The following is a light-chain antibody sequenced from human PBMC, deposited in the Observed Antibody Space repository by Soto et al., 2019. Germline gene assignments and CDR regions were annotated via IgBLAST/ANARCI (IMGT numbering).Light chain of an antibody. V-gene: IGLV2-14*01. J-gene: IGLJ3*02. CDR1: SSDIGGYNY. CDR3: TSYTSTSSTLV. CDR2: EVT. Sequence: QSVLTQPASVPGSPGQSITISCTGTSSDIGGYNYVSWFQQHPGKAPKLMIYEVTNRPSGVSNRFSGSKSGNTASLTISGLQAEDEADYYCTSYTSTSSTLVFGGGTKVTVL.